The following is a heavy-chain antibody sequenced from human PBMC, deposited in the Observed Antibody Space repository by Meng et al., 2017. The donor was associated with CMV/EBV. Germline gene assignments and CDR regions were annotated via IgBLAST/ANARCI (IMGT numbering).Heavy chain of an antibody. Sequence: GRSLRLSCTVSGGSISSSSYYWGWIRQPPGKGLEYVSAISSNGGSTYYADSVKGRFTISRDNSKNTLYLQMGSLRAEDMAVYYCARGPGGFGAYYGMDVWGQGTTVTVSS. J-gene: IGHJ6*02. CDR2: ISSNGGST. D-gene: IGHD3-16*01. CDR3: ARGPGGFGAYYGMDV. CDR1: GGSISSSS. V-gene: IGHV3-64*02.